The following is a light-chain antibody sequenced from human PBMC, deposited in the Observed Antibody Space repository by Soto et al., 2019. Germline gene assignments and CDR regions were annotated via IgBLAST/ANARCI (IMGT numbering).Light chain of an antibody. CDR2: SDN. J-gene: IGLJ2*01. Sequence: QSVLTQPPSASGTPGQRVAISCSGSSSNIGSNTVSWYQQLPGTVPKLLIYSDNQRPSGVPDRFSGSKSGTSASLAISGLQSEDEADYYCATWDDSLNGVVFGGGTKLTVL. CDR1: SSNIGSNT. V-gene: IGLV1-44*01. CDR3: ATWDDSLNGVV.